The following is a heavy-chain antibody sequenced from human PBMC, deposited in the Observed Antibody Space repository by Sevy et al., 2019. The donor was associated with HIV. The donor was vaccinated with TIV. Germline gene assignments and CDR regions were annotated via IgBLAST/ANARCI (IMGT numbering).Heavy chain of an antibody. CDR3: ARDKYYDSSGYYVPIYYFDY. V-gene: IGHV3-48*01. Sequence: GGSLRLSCAASGFTFSSYSMNWARQAPGKGLEWVSYISSSSSTIYYADSVKGRFTISRDNAKNSLYLQMNSLRAEDTAVYYCARDKYYDSSGYYVPIYYFDYWGQGTLVTVSS. CDR2: ISSSSSTI. J-gene: IGHJ4*02. D-gene: IGHD3-22*01. CDR1: GFTFSSYS.